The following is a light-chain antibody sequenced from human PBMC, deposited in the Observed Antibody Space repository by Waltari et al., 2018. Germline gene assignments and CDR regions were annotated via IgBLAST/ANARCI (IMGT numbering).Light chain of an antibody. CDR1: QSVTNP. J-gene: IGKJ3*01. V-gene: IGKV3-11*01. Sequence: EIVLTQSPATLSLSPGERATLSCRASQSVTNPLAWYQQKPGQSPRLLIYDASNRATGIPARFSGSGSGTDFTLTISSLEPEDFAVYYCQHRGHWPPDATFGPGTKVDIK. CDR2: DAS. CDR3: QHRGHWPPDAT.